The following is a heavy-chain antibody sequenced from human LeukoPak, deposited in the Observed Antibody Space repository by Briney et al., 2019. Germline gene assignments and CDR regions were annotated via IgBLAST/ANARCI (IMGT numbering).Heavy chain of an antibody. J-gene: IGHJ4*02. Sequence: GGSLRLSCAASGFTFSDYYMSWIRQAPGKGLEWVSYISSSGSTIYYADSVKGRFTISRDNAKSSLYLQMNSLRAEDTAVYYCARSQYSSSWYFDYWGQGTLVTVSS. CDR2: ISSSGSTI. CDR1: GFTFSDYY. CDR3: ARSQYSSSWYFDY. V-gene: IGHV3-11*01. D-gene: IGHD6-13*01.